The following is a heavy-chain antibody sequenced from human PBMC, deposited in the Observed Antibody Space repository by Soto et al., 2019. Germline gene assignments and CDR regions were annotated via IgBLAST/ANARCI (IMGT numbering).Heavy chain of an antibody. J-gene: IGHJ4*02. CDR1: GDSISSGGYY. D-gene: IGHD5-18*01. CDR2: MSSSGSI. CDR3: AREYSYGHDY. Sequence: QVQLQESGPGLVEPSQTLSLTCSVSGDSISSGGYYWSWIRQHPGKGLEWIGYMSSSGSIYYNPSLKSRLTISIDASKNQFSLKLSSVTAADTAVYYCAREYSYGHDYWGQGTRVTVSS. V-gene: IGHV4-31*02.